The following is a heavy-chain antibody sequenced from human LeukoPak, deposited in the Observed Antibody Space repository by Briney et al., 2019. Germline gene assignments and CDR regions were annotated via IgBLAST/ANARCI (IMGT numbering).Heavy chain of an antibody. CDR3: ARGVAVAGVFDY. CDR1: GGSISSYF. J-gene: IGHJ4*02. V-gene: IGHV4-59*01. CDR2: MYHSGST. D-gene: IGHD6-19*01. Sequence: PSETLSLTCTVSGGSISSYFWSWIRQSPGKGLEWIGLMYHSGSTNYNPSLKSRVTISIGTSKNQFSLKLSSVTAADTAVYFCARGVAVAGVFDYWGQGTLVTVSS.